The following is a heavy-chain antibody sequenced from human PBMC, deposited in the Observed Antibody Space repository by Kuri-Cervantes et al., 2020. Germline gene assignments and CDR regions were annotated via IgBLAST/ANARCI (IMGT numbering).Heavy chain of an antibody. CDR1: GFTSGRYW. CDR2: IKLDGSGK. Sequence: GESLKISCAASGFTSGRYWMSWVRQAPGKGLEWVATIKLDGSGKYYVDSVRGRFTISRDNAKNSLYLQMNSLRAEDTAVYYCAKDLRMAISGGHAFDIWGQGTMVTVSS. J-gene: IGHJ3*02. CDR3: AKDLRMAISGGHAFDI. V-gene: IGHV3-7*01. D-gene: IGHD2-15*01.